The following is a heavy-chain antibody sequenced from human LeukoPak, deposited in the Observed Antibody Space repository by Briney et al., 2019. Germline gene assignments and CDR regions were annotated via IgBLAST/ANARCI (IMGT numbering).Heavy chain of an antibody. Sequence: GGSLRLSCAASGFTFSSYGMHWVRQAPGKGLGWVAVISYDGSNKYYADSVKGRVTFSRDNSKNTLYLQMNSLRSEDTAVYYCAKEPAYCGGDCFSLLDYWGQGSLVTVSS. CDR1: GFTFSSYG. CDR3: AKEPAYCGGDCFSLLDY. CDR2: ISYDGSNK. V-gene: IGHV3-30*18. J-gene: IGHJ4*02. D-gene: IGHD2-21*02.